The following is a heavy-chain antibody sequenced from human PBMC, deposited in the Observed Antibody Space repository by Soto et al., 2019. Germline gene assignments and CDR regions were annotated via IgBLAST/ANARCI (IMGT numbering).Heavy chain of an antibody. CDR2: ISGSGGST. CDR1: GFTFSSYA. J-gene: IGHJ4*02. D-gene: IGHD6-19*01. V-gene: IGHV3-23*01. Sequence: VQLLESGGGLVQPGGSLRLSCAASGFTFSSYAMSWVRQAPGKGLEWVSAISGSGGSTYYADSVKGRFTISRDNSKNTLYLQMNSLRAEDTAVYYCATPQYSSGWYSGLVWNFDYWGQGTLVTVSS. CDR3: ATPQYSSGWYSGLVWNFDY.